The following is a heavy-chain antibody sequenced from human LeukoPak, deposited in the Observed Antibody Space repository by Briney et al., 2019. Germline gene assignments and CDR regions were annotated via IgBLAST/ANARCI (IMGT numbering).Heavy chain of an antibody. CDR3: ARLLHSSWPPNDY. CDR1: GGSISSSSYC. Sequence: SETLSLTCTVSGGSISSSSYCWGWIRQPPGKGLEWIGSIYYSGSTYYNPSLKSRVTISVDTSKNQFSLKLSSVTAADTAVYYCARLLHSSWPPNDYWGQGTLVTVSS. V-gene: IGHV4-39*01. CDR2: IYYSGST. J-gene: IGHJ4*02. D-gene: IGHD6-13*01.